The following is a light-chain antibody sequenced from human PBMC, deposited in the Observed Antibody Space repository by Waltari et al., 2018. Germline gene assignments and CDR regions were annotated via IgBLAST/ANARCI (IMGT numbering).Light chain of an antibody. CDR2: DVS. Sequence: QSALPQPASVSGSPGQSITISCTGTSRDVGFYNHVSWYQQHPGKAPKLMISDVSERPSGVSNRFSGSKSGNTASLTISGLQAEDEADYYCNSYAGSSSWVFGGGTKLTVL. CDR3: NSYAGSSSWV. V-gene: IGLV2-14*01. J-gene: IGLJ3*02. CDR1: SRDVGFYNH.